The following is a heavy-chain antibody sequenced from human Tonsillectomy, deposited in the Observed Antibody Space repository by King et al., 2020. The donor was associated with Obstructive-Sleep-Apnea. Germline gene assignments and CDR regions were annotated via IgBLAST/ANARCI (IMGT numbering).Heavy chain of an antibody. V-gene: IGHV3-30*04. J-gene: IGHJ3*02. CDR3: AREAPNYDILTGYYRDAFDI. D-gene: IGHD3-9*01. CDR1: GFTFSAYT. CDR2: ISYDGSNK. Sequence: VQLVESGGGVVQPGRSLRLSCAASGFTFSAYTMHWVRQAPGKGLEWVAVISYDGSNKYVTDSVKGRFTISRDNSKNTLYLQMNSLRVEDTAIYYCAREAPNYDILTGYYRDAFDIWGQGTMVTVSS.